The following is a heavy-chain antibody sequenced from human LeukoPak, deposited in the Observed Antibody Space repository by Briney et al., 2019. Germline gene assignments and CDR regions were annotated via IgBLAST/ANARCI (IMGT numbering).Heavy chain of an antibody. J-gene: IGHJ6*03. Sequence: SETLSLTCAVYGGSFSGYYWSWIRQPPGKGLEWIGEINHSGSTNYNPSPKSRGTISVDTSKHQFSLKLSSVTAADTAVYYCARGQAYDFWSGYPSPYYYMDVWGKGTTVTVSS. D-gene: IGHD3-3*01. CDR3: ARGQAYDFWSGYPSPYYYMDV. V-gene: IGHV4-34*01. CDR1: GGSFSGYY. CDR2: INHSGST.